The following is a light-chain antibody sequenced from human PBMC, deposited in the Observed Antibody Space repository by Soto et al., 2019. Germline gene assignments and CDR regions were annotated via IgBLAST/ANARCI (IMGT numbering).Light chain of an antibody. CDR2: AAS. Sequence: EIVLTQSPATLSLSPGERATLSCRASQSVGSALLAWFQQKPGQAPSLLFYAASSRAPGIPDRFSGSGSETDFTLTITRLESEDFAVYSYHQYGSSPWTFGQGTKVEIK. CDR1: QSVGSAL. V-gene: IGKV3-20*01. CDR3: HQYGSSPWT. J-gene: IGKJ1*01.